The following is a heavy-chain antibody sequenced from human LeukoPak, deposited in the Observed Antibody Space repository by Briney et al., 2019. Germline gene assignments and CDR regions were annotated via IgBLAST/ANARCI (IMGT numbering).Heavy chain of an antibody. Sequence: ASVKVSCKASGYTFTGYYMHWVRQAPGQGPEWMGLINPAGSGRTMYSQKFQDRVTMTRDPSTGTVYMELTSLRSDDSAVYYCARDAYKVIFGVVRRNCYQYMDVWGSGTTVTVSS. CDR2: INPAGSGRT. CDR1: GYTFTGYY. J-gene: IGHJ6*03. CDR3: ARDAYKVIFGVVRRNCYQYMDV. D-gene: IGHD3-3*01. V-gene: IGHV1-46*01.